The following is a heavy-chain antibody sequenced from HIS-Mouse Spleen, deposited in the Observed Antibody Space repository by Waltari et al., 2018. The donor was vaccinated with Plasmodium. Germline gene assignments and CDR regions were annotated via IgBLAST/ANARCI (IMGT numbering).Heavy chain of an antibody. D-gene: IGHD6-13*01. V-gene: IGHV3-30*04. CDR3: ASSWYWYFDL. Sequence: QVQLVESGGGVVQPGRSLRLSCAASGFPFSSYAMHWVRQAPGKGLEWVAVISYDGSNKYYADSVKGRFTISRDNSKNTLYLQMNSLRAEDTAVYYCASSWYWYFDLWGRGTLVTVSS. J-gene: IGHJ2*01. CDR1: GFPFSSYA. CDR2: ISYDGSNK.